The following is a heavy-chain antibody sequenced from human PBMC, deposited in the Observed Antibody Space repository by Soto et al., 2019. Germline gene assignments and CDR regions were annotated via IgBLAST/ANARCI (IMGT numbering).Heavy chain of an antibody. CDR3: ARGYDFWSGYYYPSGMDV. CDR1: GFTFSSYA. Sequence: GESLKISCAASGFTFSSYAMHWVRQAPGKGLEWVAVISYDGSSKNYADSVKGRFTISRDNSKNTLYLQMNSLRAEDTAVYYCARGYDFWSGYYYPSGMDVWGQGTTVTVSS. J-gene: IGHJ6*02. V-gene: IGHV3-30-3*01. D-gene: IGHD3-3*01. CDR2: ISYDGSSK.